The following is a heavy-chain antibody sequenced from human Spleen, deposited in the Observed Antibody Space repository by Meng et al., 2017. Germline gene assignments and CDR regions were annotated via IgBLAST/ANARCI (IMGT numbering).Heavy chain of an antibody. D-gene: IGHD3-22*01. CDR1: GGSISSYY. CDR3: AREKPYDSSGYFDY. V-gene: IGHV4-59*01. Sequence: SETLSLTCTVSGGSISSYYWSWIRQPPGKGLEWIGYIYYSGSTNYNPSLKSRVTISVDTSKNQFSLKLSSVTAADTAVYYCAREKPYDSSGYFDYWGQGTLVTVSS. CDR2: IYYSGST. J-gene: IGHJ4*02.